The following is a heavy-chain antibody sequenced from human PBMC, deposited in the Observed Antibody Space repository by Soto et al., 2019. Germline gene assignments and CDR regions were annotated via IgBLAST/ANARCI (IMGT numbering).Heavy chain of an antibody. D-gene: IGHD3-10*01. CDR1: GGSISSGGYS. Sequence: PSETLSLTCAVSGGSISSGGYSWSWIRQPLGKGLEWIGYIYHSGSTYYNPSLKSRVTISVDRSKNQFSLKLSSVTAADTAVYYCARGAYYGSGSYYPYYYGMDVWGQGTTVTVSS. J-gene: IGHJ6*02. CDR3: ARGAYYGSGSYYPYYYGMDV. CDR2: IYHSGST. V-gene: IGHV4-30-2*01.